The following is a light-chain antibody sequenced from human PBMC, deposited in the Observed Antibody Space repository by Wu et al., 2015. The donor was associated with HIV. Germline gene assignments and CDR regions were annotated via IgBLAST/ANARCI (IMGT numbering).Light chain of an antibody. J-gene: IGKJ1*01. CDR2: GAS. Sequence: DIVLTQSPATLSLSPGGRATLSCRASQRVSTFVAWYQHRPGQAPRLVIYGASTRATGIPARFSGSGSGTEFTLTISSMQSEDFAVYYCQQYNNWPRTFGQGTKVEIK. V-gene: IGKV3-15*01. CDR3: QQYNNWPRT. CDR1: QRVSTF.